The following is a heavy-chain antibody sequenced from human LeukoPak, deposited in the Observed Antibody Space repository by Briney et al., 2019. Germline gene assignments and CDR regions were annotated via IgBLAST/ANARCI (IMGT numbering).Heavy chain of an antibody. Sequence: GASVKVSCKASGYTFTGYYMHWVRQAPGQGLEWMGWINPNSGGTNYAQKFQGWVTMTRDTSISTAYMELSRLRSDDTAVYYCARAYYYDSSGPGYGYYYGMDVWGQGTTVTVSS. CDR2: INPNSGGT. CDR3: ARAYYYDSSGPGYGYYYGMDV. V-gene: IGHV1-2*04. D-gene: IGHD3-22*01. CDR1: GYTFTGYY. J-gene: IGHJ6*02.